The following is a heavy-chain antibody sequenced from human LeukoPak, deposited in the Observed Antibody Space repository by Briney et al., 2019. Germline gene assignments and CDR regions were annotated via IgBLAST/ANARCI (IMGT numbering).Heavy chain of an antibody. CDR3: ARDIAAAINWFDP. D-gene: IGHD6-13*01. CDR2: INPSGDST. Sequence: GASVKISCKASGYTFTGYYINWVRQAPGQGLEWMGIINPSGDSTSYAQKFQGRVTMTRDTSTSTVYMELSSLRSEDTAVYYCARDIAAAINWFDPWGQGTLVTVSS. V-gene: IGHV1-46*01. J-gene: IGHJ5*02. CDR1: GYTFTGYY.